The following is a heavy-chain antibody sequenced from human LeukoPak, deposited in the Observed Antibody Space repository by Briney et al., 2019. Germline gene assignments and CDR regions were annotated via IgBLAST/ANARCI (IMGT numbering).Heavy chain of an antibody. CDR1: GYTFTSYG. CDR3: ARGHYYDSSGHGFDY. Sequence: ASVKVSCKASGYTFTSYGISWVRQAPGQGLEWMGWISAYNGNTNYAQKLQGRVTMTTDTSTSTAYMELRSLRSDDTAVYYCARGHYYDSSGHGFDYWGQGTLVTVSS. D-gene: IGHD3-22*01. J-gene: IGHJ4*02. V-gene: IGHV1-18*01. CDR2: ISAYNGNT.